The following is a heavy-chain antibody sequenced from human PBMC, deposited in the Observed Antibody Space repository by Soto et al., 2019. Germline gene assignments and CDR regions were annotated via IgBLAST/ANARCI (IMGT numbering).Heavy chain of an antibody. V-gene: IGHV4-30-4*01. Sequence: QVQLQESGPGLVQPSQTLSLTCTVSGDSISSGDYYWSWVRQSPGKGLEWIGCIYYSGTTYYNPSLETRITMSLDTSKNQFPLRLRSVTAADTAMYFWARDFKRYCSSAGPFEYWGQGTLVTVSS. CDR1: GDSISSGDYY. CDR2: IYYSGTT. D-gene: IGHD6-6*01. J-gene: IGHJ4*02. CDR3: ARDFKRYCSSAGPFEY.